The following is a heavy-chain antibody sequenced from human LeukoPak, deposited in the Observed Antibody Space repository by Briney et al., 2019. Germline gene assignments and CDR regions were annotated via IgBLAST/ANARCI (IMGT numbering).Heavy chain of an antibody. CDR1: GFDLWRYA. V-gene: IGHV3-48*01. CDR2: ISSDSNTI. CDR3: ARPGYCRGGSCFGCFDP. J-gene: IGHJ5*02. Sequence: GGSLRLSCAASGFDLWRYAMSWVRQAPGKGLEWLSYISSDSNTIYYADSVKGRFTISRDNTENSLYLQMNSLRAEDTAVYYCARPGYCRGGSCFGCFDPWGQGTLVTVSS. D-gene: IGHD2-15*01.